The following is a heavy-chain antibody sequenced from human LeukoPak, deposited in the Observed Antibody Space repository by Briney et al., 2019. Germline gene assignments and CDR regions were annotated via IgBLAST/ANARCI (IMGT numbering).Heavy chain of an antibody. J-gene: IGHJ3*02. CDR1: GDSISSSSYY. CDR3: ARDYLGGNPDAFDI. Sequence: PSETLSLTCTVSGDSISSSSYYWGWIRQPPGKELEWIGSIYYSGSTYYNPSLNSRVTISVDTSKNLFSLKLSSVTAADTAVYYCARDYLGGNPDAFDIWGQGTMVTVSS. CDR2: IYYSGST. D-gene: IGHD4-23*01. V-gene: IGHV4-39*07.